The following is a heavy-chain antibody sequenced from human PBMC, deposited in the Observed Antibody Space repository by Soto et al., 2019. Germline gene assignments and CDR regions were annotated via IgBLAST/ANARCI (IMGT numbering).Heavy chain of an antibody. D-gene: IGHD2-15*01. CDR1: KFTFSPYA. J-gene: IGHJ6*02. Sequence: QVQLVESGGGVVQPGRSLRLSCAASKFTFSPYAMYWVRQAPGKGLEWVAVISSDGTYKYYADSVKGRFTISRDNSKNTLYLHMNSLTTEDTAVFDCARGIGYCSGCRCQYYGVDVWGQGTTVTVSS. CDR3: ARGIGYCSGCRCQYYGVDV. CDR2: ISSDGTYK. V-gene: IGHV3-30-3*01.